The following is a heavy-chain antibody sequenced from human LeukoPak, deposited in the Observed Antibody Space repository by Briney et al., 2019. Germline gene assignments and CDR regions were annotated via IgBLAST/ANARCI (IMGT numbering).Heavy chain of an antibody. V-gene: IGHV4-39*01. Sequence: PSETLSLTCTVSGGSISSSSYYWGWIRQPPGKGLEWFGSFYYSGSTYYNPSLKSRVTISVDTSKNQFSLRLSSVTAADTAVYYCARTIVVVVAATIDYWGQGTLVTVSS. CDR3: ARTIVVVVAATIDY. J-gene: IGHJ4*02. D-gene: IGHD2-15*01. CDR1: GGSISSSSYY. CDR2: FYYSGST.